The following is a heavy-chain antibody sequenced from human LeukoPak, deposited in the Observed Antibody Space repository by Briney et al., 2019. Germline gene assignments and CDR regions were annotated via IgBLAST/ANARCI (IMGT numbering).Heavy chain of an antibody. D-gene: IGHD6-6*01. V-gene: IGHV3-23*01. Sequence: GGSLRLSCAASGFSFSSYAMSWVRQTPGKGLAWVSGISGGGGSTYYADSVKGRFTISRDNSKNTLYLQMNSPRAQDTAIYYCAQAVSSSSSVTDYFVSWGQGTLVTVSS. CDR1: GFSFSSYA. J-gene: IGHJ4*02. CDR2: ISGGGGST. CDR3: AQAVSSSSSVTDYFVS.